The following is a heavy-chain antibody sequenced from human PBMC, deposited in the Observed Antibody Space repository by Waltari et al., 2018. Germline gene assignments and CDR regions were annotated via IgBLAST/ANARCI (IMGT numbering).Heavy chain of an antibody. J-gene: IGHJ2*01. Sequence: QVQLQESGPGLVKPSETLSLTCAVSAYSISSGYYWGWIRQPPGKGLEWIGRIYTSGSTNYNPSLKSRVTMSVDTSKNQFSLKLSSVTAADTAVYYCARMHSYCSSTSCYTYFDLWGRGTLVTVSS. CDR1: AYSISSGYY. V-gene: IGHV4-38-2*01. CDR3: ARMHSYCSSTSCYTYFDL. CDR2: IYTSGST. D-gene: IGHD2-2*02.